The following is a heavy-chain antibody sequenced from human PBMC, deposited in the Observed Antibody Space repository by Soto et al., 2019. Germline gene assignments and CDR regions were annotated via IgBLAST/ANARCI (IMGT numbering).Heavy chain of an antibody. J-gene: IGHJ4*02. CDR1: GFTFSSYE. CDR3: ARARGQTLFDY. V-gene: IGHV3-13*04. Sequence: GWSLRLSCSASGFTFSSYEMHWVRQGPGKGLEWGSAIGTAGDTNYAGSVKGRFTISRENAKNSLYLHMNSLRAGDTAIYFCARARGQTLFDYWGEGTLVTVSS. CDR2: IGTAGDT.